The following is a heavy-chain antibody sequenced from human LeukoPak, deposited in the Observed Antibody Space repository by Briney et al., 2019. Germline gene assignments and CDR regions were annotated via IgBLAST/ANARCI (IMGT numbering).Heavy chain of an antibody. J-gene: IGHJ4*02. CDR2: ISGNGDTI. Sequence: GGSLRLSCAASGFTFSSFAMQWVRQAPGKRLEYVAGISGNGDTIYYANSVAGRFTMSRDNFENMLYLQMGSLRVDDMAVYYCARDGTAHNDYWGQGTLVTVSS. D-gene: IGHD5-18*01. CDR3: ARDGTAHNDY. CDR1: GFTFSSFA. V-gene: IGHV3-64*01.